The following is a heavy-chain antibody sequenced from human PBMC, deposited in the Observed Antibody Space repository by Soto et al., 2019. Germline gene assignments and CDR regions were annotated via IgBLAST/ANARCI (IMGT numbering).Heavy chain of an antibody. V-gene: IGHV2-70*11. Sequence: SGPTLVNPTETLTLTCTFSGFSLSTSGMCVSWIRQPPGKALEWLARIDWDDDEYYSTSLKTRLTISKDTSKNQVVLTMTNMDPVDTATYYCARISRGYSGYDLHYYSGMAVWGQGTTVTVSS. D-gene: IGHD5-12*01. CDR2: IDWDDDE. J-gene: IGHJ6*02. CDR1: GFSLSTSGMC. CDR3: ARISRGYSGYDLHYYSGMAV.